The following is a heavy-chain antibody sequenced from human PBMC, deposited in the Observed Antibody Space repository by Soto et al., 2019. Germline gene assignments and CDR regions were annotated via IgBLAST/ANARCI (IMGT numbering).Heavy chain of an antibody. Sequence: SETLSLTCTVSGGSISSYYWSWIRQPAGKGLEWIGCIYTSGSTNYNPSLKSRVTMSVDTSKNQFSLKLSSVTAADTAVYYCARGFDGYTGNYYYGMDVWGQGTTVTVSS. CDR2: IYTSGST. J-gene: IGHJ6*02. CDR3: ARGFDGYTGNYYYGMDV. CDR1: GGSISSYY. V-gene: IGHV4-4*07. D-gene: IGHD5-12*01.